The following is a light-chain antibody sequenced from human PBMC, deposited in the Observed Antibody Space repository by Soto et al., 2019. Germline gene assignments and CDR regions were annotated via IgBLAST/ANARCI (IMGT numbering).Light chain of an antibody. CDR2: GAS. Sequence: EVVLTQSPANLSASPGERATLSCRASQSVSTNLAWYQQRPGQAPRLLIYGASARATGIPARFSGSGAGTEFTLTISSLQSEDFAVYYCHQYNNWRTFGQGTRLDI. J-gene: IGKJ5*01. V-gene: IGKV3-15*01. CDR1: QSVSTN. CDR3: HQYNNWRT.